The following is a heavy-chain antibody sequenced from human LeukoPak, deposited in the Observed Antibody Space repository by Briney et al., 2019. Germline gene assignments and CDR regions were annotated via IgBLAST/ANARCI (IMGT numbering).Heavy chain of an antibody. CDR3: AREGSGSSWYYTAYYFDY. CDR1: GGSVSSGSYY. J-gene: IGHJ4*02. D-gene: IGHD6-13*01. Sequence: SETLSLTCTVSGGSVSSGSYYWSWIRQPPGKGLEWIGYIYCSGSTNHNPSLKSRVTISVDTSKNQFSLKLSSVTAADTAVYYCAREGSGSSWYYTAYYFDYWGQGTLVTVSS. CDR2: IYCSGST. V-gene: IGHV4-61*01.